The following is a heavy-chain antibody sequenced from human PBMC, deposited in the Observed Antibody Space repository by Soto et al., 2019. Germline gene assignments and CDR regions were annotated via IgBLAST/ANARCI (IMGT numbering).Heavy chain of an antibody. J-gene: IGHJ4*02. CDR2: IKSKTDGGTT. Sequence: EVQLVESGGGLVKPGGSLRLSCAVSGFTFDKVWLNWVRQAPGNGLEWVGRIKSKTDGGTTDYAAPVKGRFTISRDDSKNMLYFQMNSLKTEDSGIYFCTTGRDELLYGGQGTLVTVSS. D-gene: IGHD1-26*01. CDR1: GFTFDKVW. V-gene: IGHV3-15*07. CDR3: TTGRDELLY.